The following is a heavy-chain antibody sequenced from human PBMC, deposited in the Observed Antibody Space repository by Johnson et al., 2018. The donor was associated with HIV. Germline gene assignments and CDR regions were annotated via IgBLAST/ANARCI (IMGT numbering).Heavy chain of an antibody. J-gene: IGHJ3*02. CDR2: IYRGGST. CDR1: GFTFSSYA. CDR3: ARAYSYGAFDI. V-gene: IGHV3-30*14. D-gene: IGHD5-18*01. Sequence: QVQLVESGGGVVQPGRSLRLSCAASGFTFSSYAMHWVRQAPGRGLEWVAVIYRGGSTYYADSVKGRYTISRDNSKNTLYLQMNSLRADDTAVYYCARAYSYGAFDIWGQGTRVTVSS.